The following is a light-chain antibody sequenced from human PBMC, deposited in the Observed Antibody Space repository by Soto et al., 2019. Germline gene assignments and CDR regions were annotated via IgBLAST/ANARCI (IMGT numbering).Light chain of an antibody. CDR2: GAS. J-gene: IGKJ1*01. V-gene: IGKV3-20*01. Sequence: EIVMSQSSATLSVSPGERATLSCRASQSVTSNYLAWYQQKPGQAPRLLIYGASSRATGIPDRFSGSGSGTDFTLTISRLEPEDFAVYYCQQYGSSPGTFGQGTKVDIK. CDR1: QSVTSNY. CDR3: QQYGSSPGT.